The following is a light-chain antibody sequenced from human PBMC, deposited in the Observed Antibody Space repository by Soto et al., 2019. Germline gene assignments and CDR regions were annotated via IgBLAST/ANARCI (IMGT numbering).Light chain of an antibody. CDR3: QQYNSWPLT. Sequence: VLTQSPGTLSLSAGERATLSWGASQSISTNLAWYQQRPGQVPRLLIYDAPNRATGVPARFSGSGYGTEFNLTISSLQSEDFAVYYCQQYNSWPLTFGGGTKVDIK. J-gene: IGKJ4*01. CDR2: DAP. V-gene: IGKV3D-15*01. CDR1: QSISTN.